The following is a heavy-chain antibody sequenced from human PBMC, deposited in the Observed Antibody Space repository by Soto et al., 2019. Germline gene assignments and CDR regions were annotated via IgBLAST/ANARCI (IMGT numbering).Heavy chain of an antibody. CDR2: INPNSGGT. CDR3: AATGGNYFGLDV. CDR1: GYTFTGYY. J-gene: IGHJ6*02. Sequence: GASVKVSCKASGYTFTGYYMHWVRQAPGQGLEWMGWINPNSGGTKYAQKFQDRVTMTADTSTRTAFMEVRSLTSDDTGVYFCAATGGNYFGLDVWGQGTTVTVSS. V-gene: IGHV1-2*02. D-gene: IGHD2-8*02.